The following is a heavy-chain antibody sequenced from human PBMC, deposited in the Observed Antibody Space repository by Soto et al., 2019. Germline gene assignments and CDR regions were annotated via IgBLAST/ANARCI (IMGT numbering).Heavy chain of an antibody. V-gene: IGHV1-3*01. CDR1: GYTFTSYA. J-gene: IGHJ4*02. Sequence: ASVKVSCKASGYTFTSYAMHWVRQAPGQRLEWMGWINAGNGNTKYSQKFQGRVTITRDTSASTAYMELSSLRSEDTAVYYCASSGLSPDIVGYFDYWGQGTLVTVSS. D-gene: IGHD2-15*01. CDR3: ASSGLSPDIVGYFDY. CDR2: INAGNGNT.